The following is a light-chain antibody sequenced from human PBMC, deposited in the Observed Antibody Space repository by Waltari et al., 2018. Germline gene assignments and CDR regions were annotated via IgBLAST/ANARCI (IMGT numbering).Light chain of an antibody. V-gene: IGLV1-40*01. CDR1: SSNIGAGYD. Sequence: QSVLTQPPSVSGAPGQRVTISCTGSSSNIGAGYDVHWYQQLPGTAPKLLIYGNSNRPSGVPDRFSGSKSGTSASLGITGLQAEDEADYCCQSYDSSLSGVVFGGGTKLTVL. CDR2: GNS. J-gene: IGLJ2*01. CDR3: QSYDSSLSGVV.